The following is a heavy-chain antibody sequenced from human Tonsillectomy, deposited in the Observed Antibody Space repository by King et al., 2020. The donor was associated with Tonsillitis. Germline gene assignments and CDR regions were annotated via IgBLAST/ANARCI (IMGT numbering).Heavy chain of an antibody. J-gene: IGHJ4*02. CDR1: GGSITSYY. D-gene: IGHD3-22*01. CDR2: IYSSGST. CDR3: AGGDYFDTSGYYPPFDY. V-gene: IGHV4-4*07. Sequence: VQLQESGPGLVKPSETLSLTCTLSGGSITSYYWSWIRQPAGKGLEWIGRIYSSGSTNYNPSLKSRVTMSVDTSKNQFSLKLSSVTAADTAVYYCAGGDYFDTSGYYPPFDYWGQGTLVTVSS.